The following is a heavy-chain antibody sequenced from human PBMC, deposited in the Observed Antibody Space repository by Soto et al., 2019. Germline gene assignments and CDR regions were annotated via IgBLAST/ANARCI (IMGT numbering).Heavy chain of an antibody. V-gene: IGHV1-69*13. Sequence: GASVKVSCKASGYTFTSYDINWVRQAPGQGLEWMGGIIPIFGTANYAQKFQGRVTITADESTSTAYMELSSLRSEDTAVYYCARAPGDGYNNAIDYWGQGTLVTVSS. CDR3: ARAPGDGYNNAIDY. CDR1: GYTFTSYD. J-gene: IGHJ4*02. CDR2: IIPIFGTA. D-gene: IGHD4-4*01.